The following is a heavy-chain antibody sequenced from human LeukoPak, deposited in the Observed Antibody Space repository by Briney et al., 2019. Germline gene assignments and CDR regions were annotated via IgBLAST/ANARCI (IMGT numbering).Heavy chain of an antibody. J-gene: IGHJ4*02. CDR2: ISVDGTTT. CDR3: IRGATGSYFWPADY. V-gene: IGHV3-74*01. D-gene: IGHD3-10*01. Sequence: PGGSLRLSCAASGFTFSSYWMHWVRQAPGKGLVWVSRISVDGTTTTYADPVKGRFTISRDNAKNTLYLQMDSLRAEDTAIYFCIRGATGSYFWPADYWGQGTLVTVSS. CDR1: GFTFSSYW.